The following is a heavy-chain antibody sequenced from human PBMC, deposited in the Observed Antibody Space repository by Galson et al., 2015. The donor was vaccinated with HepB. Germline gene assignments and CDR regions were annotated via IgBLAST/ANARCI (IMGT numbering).Heavy chain of an antibody. CDR2: ISGDESST. D-gene: IGHD2-21*01. V-gene: IGHV3-74*01. J-gene: IGHJ4*02. Sequence: SLRLSCAASGFTFSTYRMHWVRQAPGKGLVWVSRISGDESSTDYADSVKGRFTISRDNAKNTLYLQMNSLRAEDTAVYYCVRSNSVFDYWGQGALVAVSS. CDR3: VRSNSVFDY. CDR1: GFTFSTYR.